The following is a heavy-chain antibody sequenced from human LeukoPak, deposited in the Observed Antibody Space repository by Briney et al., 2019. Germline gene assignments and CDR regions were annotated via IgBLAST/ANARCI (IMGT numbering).Heavy chain of an antibody. D-gene: IGHD3-22*01. CDR3: ARGRRYYYDSSGYYSFDY. CDR2: INHSGST. CDR1: GDSISSGDYY. Sequence: SETLSLTCIVSGDSISSGDYYWSWIRQPPGKGLEWIGEINHSGSTNYNPSLKSRVTISVDTSKNQFSLKLSSVTAADTAVYYCARGRRYYYDSSGYYSFDYWGQGTLVTVSS. J-gene: IGHJ4*02. V-gene: IGHV4-39*07.